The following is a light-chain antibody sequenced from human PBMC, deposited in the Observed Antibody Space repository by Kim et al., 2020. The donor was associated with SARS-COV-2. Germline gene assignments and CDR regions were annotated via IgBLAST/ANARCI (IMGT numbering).Light chain of an antibody. CDR3: QQRSNWPPST. V-gene: IGKV3-11*01. CDR2: DAS. Sequence: APGERATLSSRASQSVSSYLAWYQQKPGQAPRLLIYDASNRATGIPARFSGSGSGTDFTLTISSLEPEDFAVYYCQQRSNWPPSTFGQGTRLEIK. CDR1: QSVSSY. J-gene: IGKJ5*01.